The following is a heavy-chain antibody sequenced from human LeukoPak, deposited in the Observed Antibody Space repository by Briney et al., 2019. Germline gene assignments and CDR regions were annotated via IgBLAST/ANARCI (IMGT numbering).Heavy chain of an antibody. D-gene: IGHD6-13*01. Sequence: PGGSLRLSCAASGFTFSSYAMSWVRQAPGKGLEWVSAISGSGGSTYYADTVKGRFTISRDNSKNTLYLQMNSLRAEDTAVYYCARTGIAPAGIYYWGQGTLVTVSS. J-gene: IGHJ4*02. V-gene: IGHV3-23*01. CDR1: GFTFSSYA. CDR3: ARTGIAPAGIYY. CDR2: ISGSGGST.